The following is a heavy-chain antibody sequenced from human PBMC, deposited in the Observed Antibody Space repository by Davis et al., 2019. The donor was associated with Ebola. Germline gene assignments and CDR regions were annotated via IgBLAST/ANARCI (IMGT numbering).Heavy chain of an antibody. Sequence: AASVKVSCKASGYTFTGYYMHWVRQAPGQGLEWMGRINPNSGGTNYAQKFQGRVTMTRDTSTSTVYMELSSLRSEDTAVYYCARVGYYYDSSGYYLSFDYWGQGTLVTVSS. CDR1: GYTFTGYY. CDR2: INPNSGGT. D-gene: IGHD3-22*01. J-gene: IGHJ4*02. CDR3: ARVGYYYDSSGYYLSFDY. V-gene: IGHV1-2*06.